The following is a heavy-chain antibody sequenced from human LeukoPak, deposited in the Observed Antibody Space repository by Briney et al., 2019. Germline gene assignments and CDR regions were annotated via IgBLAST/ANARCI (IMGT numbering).Heavy chain of an antibody. CDR2: ISDTGAST. Sequence: GGTLRLSCAASGFTFSRYGMTWVRQAPGKGLEWVSTISDTGASTYYADSVKDRFTISRDNSKNTLYLQMSGLRAEDTAIYYCATGAYFEYWGQGALVTVSS. CDR1: GFTFSRYG. CDR3: ATGAYFEY. V-gene: IGHV3-23*01. J-gene: IGHJ4*02.